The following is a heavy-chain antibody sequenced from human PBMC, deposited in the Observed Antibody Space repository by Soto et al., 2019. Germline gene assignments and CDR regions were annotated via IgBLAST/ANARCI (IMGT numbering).Heavy chain of an antibody. V-gene: IGHV4-30-2*01. Sequence: PSETLSLTCAVSGGSISSGGYSWGWIRQTPGKGLEWIGYIYHSGSTYYNPSLKSRVTISVDRSKNQFSLKLSSVTAADTAVYYCASQPKYNWNLDYWGQGTLVTVSS. J-gene: IGHJ4*02. CDR3: ASQPKYNWNLDY. D-gene: IGHD1-20*01. CDR2: IYHSGST. CDR1: GGSISSGGYS.